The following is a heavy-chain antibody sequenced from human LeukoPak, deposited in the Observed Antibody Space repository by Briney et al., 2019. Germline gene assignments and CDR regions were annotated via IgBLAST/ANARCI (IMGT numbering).Heavy chain of an antibody. J-gene: IGHJ4*02. CDR3: ARRPDSSSWYRRHYYFDY. V-gene: IGHV1-18*01. Sequence: ASVKVSCKASGYTFTSYGISWVRQAPGQGLEWMGWISAYNGNTNYAQKLQGRVTMTTDTSTSTAYMELRSLRSDDTAVYYCARRPDSSSWYRRHYYFDYWGQGTLVTVSS. D-gene: IGHD6-13*01. CDR2: ISAYNGNT. CDR1: GYTFTSYG.